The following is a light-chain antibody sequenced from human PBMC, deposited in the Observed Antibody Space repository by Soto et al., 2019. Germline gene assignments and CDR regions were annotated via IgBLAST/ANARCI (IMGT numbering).Light chain of an antibody. CDR3: QQFGSSPGFT. V-gene: IGKV3-20*01. J-gene: IGKJ3*01. Sequence: EIVLTQSPGTLSLSPGERATLSCRTSQSINSRYLAWYQQKPGQAPRLLIYAASSRATGIPDRFSGSGSGTDVTLTISRLEPEDFAVYYCQQFGSSPGFTFGPGTKVDIK. CDR2: AAS. CDR1: QSINSRY.